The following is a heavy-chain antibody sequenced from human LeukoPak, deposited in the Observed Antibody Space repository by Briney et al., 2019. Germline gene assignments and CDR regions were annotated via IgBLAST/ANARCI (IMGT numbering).Heavy chain of an antibody. V-gene: IGHV4-59*08. Sequence: SETLSLTCTVSGGSISSYYWSWIRQPPGKGLEWIGYIHYRGSTMYNPSLQSRVTISVDTSKNQFSLKLSSVTAADTAVYYCAGRWNTVDVADPWGQGTLVTVSS. CDR2: IHYRGST. D-gene: IGHD5-12*01. J-gene: IGHJ5*02. CDR1: GGSISSYY. CDR3: AGRWNTVDVADP.